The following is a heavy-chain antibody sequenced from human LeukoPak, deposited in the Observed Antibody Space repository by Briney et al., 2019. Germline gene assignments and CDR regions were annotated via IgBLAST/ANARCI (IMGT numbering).Heavy chain of an antibody. CDR2: ISACTGNT. CDR1: GYTFTSYG. Sequence: GASVKVSCKASGYTFTSYGISWVRQAPGQGLEWMGWISACTGNTNFPQKLQGRVTMTTDTSASTAYMELKSLRSDDTAVYYCARDRQFGELSWIEYGMDVWGQGTTVTATS. CDR3: ARDRQFGELSWIEYGMDV. J-gene: IGHJ6*02. V-gene: IGHV1-18*01. D-gene: IGHD3-10*01.